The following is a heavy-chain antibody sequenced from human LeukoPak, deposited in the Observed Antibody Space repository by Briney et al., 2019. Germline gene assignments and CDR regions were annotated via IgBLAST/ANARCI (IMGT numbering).Heavy chain of an antibody. V-gene: IGHV4-34*01. Sequence: SETLSLTCAVYGGSLTNHYWIWIRQPPGKGLEWIGEINHSGSTNYNPSLKSRLTISVGTTKSQFFLKLSSVTAADTAVYYCARGPAAVHPWGQGTLVTVSS. D-gene: IGHD6-13*01. CDR2: INHSGST. CDR3: ARGPAAVHP. J-gene: IGHJ5*02. CDR1: GGSLTNHY.